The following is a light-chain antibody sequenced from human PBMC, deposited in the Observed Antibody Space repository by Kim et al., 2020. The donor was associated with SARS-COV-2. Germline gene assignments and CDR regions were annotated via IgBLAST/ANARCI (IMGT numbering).Light chain of an antibody. CDR3: QAWDSSSWV. J-gene: IGLJ3*02. CDR2: QDS. V-gene: IGLV3-1*01. CDR1: KLGDKY. Sequence: VSPGQTASITCSGDKLGDKYACWYQQKPGQSPVLVIYQDSKRPLGIPERFSGSNSGNTATLTISGTQAMDEADYYCQAWDSSSWVFGGGTQLTVL.